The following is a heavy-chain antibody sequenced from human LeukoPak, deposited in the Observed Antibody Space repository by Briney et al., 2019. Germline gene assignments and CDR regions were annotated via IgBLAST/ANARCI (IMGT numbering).Heavy chain of an antibody. CDR3: ARDLGVLSTIFYEKKSRGMIAFDI. J-gene: IGHJ3*02. CDR1: GYTFTGYY. CDR2: INPNSGGT. D-gene: IGHD3-9*01. Sequence: ASVKVSCKASGYTFTGYYMHWVRQAPGQGLEWMGWINPNSGGTNYAQKFQGRVTMTRDTSISTAYMELSRLRSDGTAVYYCARDLGVLSTIFYEKKSRGMIAFDIWGQGTMVTVSS. V-gene: IGHV1-2*02.